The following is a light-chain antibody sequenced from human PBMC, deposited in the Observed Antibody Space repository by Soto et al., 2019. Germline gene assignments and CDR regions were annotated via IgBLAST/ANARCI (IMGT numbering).Light chain of an antibody. Sequence: EIVLTQSPGTLSLSPGERATLSCRPIQMVSSSNLAWYQQKPGQAPRLLIYGASSRATGIPDRFSGSGSGTDFTLTISRLEPEDFAVYYCQQYGSSPPWTFGQGTKVEIK. J-gene: IGKJ1*01. V-gene: IGKV3-20*01. CDR3: QQYGSSPPWT. CDR2: GAS. CDR1: QMVSSSN.